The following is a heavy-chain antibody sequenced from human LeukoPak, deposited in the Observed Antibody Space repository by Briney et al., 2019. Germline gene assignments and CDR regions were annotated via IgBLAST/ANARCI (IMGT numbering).Heavy chain of an antibody. D-gene: IGHD3-10*02. CDR2: INHSGST. CDR1: GGSFSGYY. CDR3: LEGVRGVIAGPYGMDV. V-gene: IGHV4-34*01. J-gene: IGHJ6*02. Sequence: PSETLSLTCAVYGGSFSGYYWSWIRQPPGKGLEWIGEINHSGSTNYNPSLKRRATTSADTSKNQFSPKLSSVTAADTAVYYCLEGVRGVIAGPYGMDVWGQGTTVTVSS.